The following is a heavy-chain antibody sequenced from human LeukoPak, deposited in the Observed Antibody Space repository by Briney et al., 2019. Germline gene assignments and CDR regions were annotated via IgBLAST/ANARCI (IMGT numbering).Heavy chain of an antibody. V-gene: IGHV3-33*01. CDR2: IWYDGSNK. D-gene: IGHD2-15*01. Sequence: TGGSLRLSCAASGFTFSSYGMHWVRQAPGKGLEWVAVIWYDGSNKYYADSVKGRFTISRDNSKNTLYLQMNSLRAEDTAVYYCARDGSSLRSGFDYWGQGTLVTVSS. CDR1: GFTFSSYG. J-gene: IGHJ4*02. CDR3: ARDGSSLRSGFDY.